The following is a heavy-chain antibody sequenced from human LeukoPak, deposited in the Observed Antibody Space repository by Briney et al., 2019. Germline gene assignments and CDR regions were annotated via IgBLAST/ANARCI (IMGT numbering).Heavy chain of an antibody. CDR1: GFTFSDYS. CDR3: VKEEAATSWSRYYFDS. J-gene: IGHJ4*02. D-gene: IGHD2-15*01. Sequence: GGSLRLSCAASGFTFSDYSINWVRQAPGKGLEWVSSINPTSTSIYYADAVRGRFTISRDNAKNSVYLQMNSLRAEDTALYYCVKEEAATSWSRYYFDSWGQGTLVTVSS. CDR2: INPTSTSI. V-gene: IGHV3-21*01.